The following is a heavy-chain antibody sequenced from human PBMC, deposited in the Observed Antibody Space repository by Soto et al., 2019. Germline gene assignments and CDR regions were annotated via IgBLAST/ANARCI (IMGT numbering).Heavy chain of an antibody. CDR1: GFTFSSYS. V-gene: IGHV3-21*01. Sequence: GGSLRLSCAASGFTFSSYSMNWVRQAPGKGLEWVSSISSSSSYIYYADSVKGRFTISRDNAKNSLYLQMNSLRAEDTAVYYCARDRARYMVVAATPSGAFDIWGQGTMVTVSS. CDR2: ISSSSSYI. D-gene: IGHD2-15*01. J-gene: IGHJ3*02. CDR3: ARDRARYMVVAATPSGAFDI.